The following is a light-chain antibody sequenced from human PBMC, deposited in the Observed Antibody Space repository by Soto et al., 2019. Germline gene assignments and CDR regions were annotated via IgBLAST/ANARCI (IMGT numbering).Light chain of an antibody. CDR1: QGISNY. J-gene: IGKJ1*01. V-gene: IGKV1-27*01. CDR2: AAS. Sequence: DIQMTQSPSSLSASVGDRVTITCRASQGISNYLAWYQQRPGTVPKLLIYAASTLQSGVPSRFSGSGSGTDFTLTISSLQPEDVATYYCQKYNSAPWTFGQETEVEIK. CDR3: QKYNSAPWT.